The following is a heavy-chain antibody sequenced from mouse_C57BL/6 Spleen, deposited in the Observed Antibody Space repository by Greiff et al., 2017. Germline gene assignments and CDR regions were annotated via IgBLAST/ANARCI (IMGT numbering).Heavy chain of an antibody. CDR1: GYAFSSSW. V-gene: IGHV1-82*01. CDR3: ARTITTVVDHWFAY. D-gene: IGHD1-1*01. Sequence: VKLQESGPELVKPGASVKISCKASGYAFSSSWMNWVKQRPGKGLEWIGRIYPGDGDTNYNGKFKGKATLTADKSSSTAYMQLSSLTSEDSAVYFCARTITTVVDHWFAYWGQGTLVTVSA. CDR2: IYPGDGDT. J-gene: IGHJ3*01.